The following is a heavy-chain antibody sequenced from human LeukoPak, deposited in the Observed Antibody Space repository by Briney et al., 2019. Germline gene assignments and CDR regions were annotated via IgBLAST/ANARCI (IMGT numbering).Heavy chain of an antibody. D-gene: IGHD5-24*01. CDR2: TIPIFGTA. CDR1: GGTFSSYA. CDR3: ARGEMATIFGELDY. Sequence: SVKVSCKASGGTFSSYAISWVRQAPGQGLEWMGGTIPIFGTANYAQKFQGRVTITADESTSTAYMELSSLRSEDTAVYYCARGEMATIFGELDYWGQGTLVTVSS. J-gene: IGHJ4*02. V-gene: IGHV1-69*01.